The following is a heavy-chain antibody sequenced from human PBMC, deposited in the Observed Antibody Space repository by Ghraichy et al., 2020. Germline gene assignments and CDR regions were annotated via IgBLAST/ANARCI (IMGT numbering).Heavy chain of an antibody. Sequence: SETLSLTCTVSGGSITSYYWTWIRQPPGKGLEWIGNILYGGNTHYNPSLKSRVTISLDAPKNQFSLKLDSVTAADTALYFCSRPQIGYGVKYAFDVWGQGTMVTVSS. V-gene: IGHV4-59*08. CDR2: ILYGGNT. CDR1: GGSITSYY. J-gene: IGHJ3*01. CDR3: SRPQIGYGVKYAFDV. D-gene: IGHD4-23*01.